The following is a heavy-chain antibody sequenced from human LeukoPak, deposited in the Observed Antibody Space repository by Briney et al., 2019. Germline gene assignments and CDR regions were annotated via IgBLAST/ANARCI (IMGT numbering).Heavy chain of an antibody. D-gene: IGHD4-17*01. CDR2: ISYDGSNK. CDR3: AKDSSYGDFGY. J-gene: IGHJ4*02. Sequence: GGSLRLSCAASGFTFSSCGMHWVRQAPGKGLEWVAVISYDGSNKYYADSVKGRFTISKDNSKNALYLQMNSLRAEDTAVYYCAKDSSYGDFGYWGQGTLVTVSS. CDR1: GFTFSSCG. V-gene: IGHV3-30*18.